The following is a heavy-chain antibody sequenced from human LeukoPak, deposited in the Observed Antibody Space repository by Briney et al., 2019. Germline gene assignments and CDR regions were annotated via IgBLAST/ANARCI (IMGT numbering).Heavy chain of an antibody. CDR1: GFTFTSYG. Sequence: GGSLRLSCAASGFTFTSYGMHWARQDPGNGLEWLAVIWYDGSNKYYAASVKGRFTISRDNSKNTLYLQMNSLRAEDTAVYYCARGGIAAAGSHFDYWGQGTLVTVSS. D-gene: IGHD6-13*01. V-gene: IGHV3-33*01. J-gene: IGHJ4*02. CDR2: IWYDGSNK. CDR3: ARGGIAAAGSHFDY.